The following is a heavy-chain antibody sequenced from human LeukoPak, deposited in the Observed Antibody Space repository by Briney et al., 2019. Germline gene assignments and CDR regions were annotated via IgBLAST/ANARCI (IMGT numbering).Heavy chain of an antibody. Sequence: SETLSLTCTVSGYSISSGYSWGWIRQPPGKGLEWIGSLYHSGSTYYNPSLKSRVTISVDTSKNQFSLKLSSVTAADTAVYYCARETIDITIIEVVRMGDAFDIWGQGTMVAVSS. V-gene: IGHV4-38-2*02. CDR1: GYSISSGYS. D-gene: IGHD3-22*01. CDR3: ARETIDITIIEVVRMGDAFDI. J-gene: IGHJ3*02. CDR2: LYHSGST.